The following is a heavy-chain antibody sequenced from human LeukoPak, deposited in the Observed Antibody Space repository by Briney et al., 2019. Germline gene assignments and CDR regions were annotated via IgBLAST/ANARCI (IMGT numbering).Heavy chain of an antibody. Sequence: SVKVSCKASGYTFSSYAISWVRQAPGQGLEWMGGIIPIFGTANYAQKFQGRVTITADESTSTAYMELSSLRSEDTAVYYCARDVTNSGSRRPASFYAFDIWGQGTMVTVSS. V-gene: IGHV1-69*13. CDR3: ARDVTNSGSRRPASFYAFDI. CDR1: GYTFSSYA. D-gene: IGHD1-26*01. J-gene: IGHJ3*02. CDR2: IIPIFGTA.